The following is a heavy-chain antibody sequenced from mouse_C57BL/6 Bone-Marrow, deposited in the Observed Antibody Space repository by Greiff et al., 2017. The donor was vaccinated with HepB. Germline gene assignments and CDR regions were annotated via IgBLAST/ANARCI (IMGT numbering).Heavy chain of an antibody. J-gene: IGHJ2*01. Sequence: EVKLVESGGGLVQPGGSLSLSCAASGFTFTDYYMSWVRQPPGKALEWLGFIRNKANGYTTEYSASEKGRFTISRDNSQSILYLQMNALRAEDSATYYCARYAYGSLDYWGQGTTLTVSS. CDR1: GFTFTDYY. D-gene: IGHD1-1*01. V-gene: IGHV7-3*01. CDR2: IRNKANGYTT. CDR3: ARYAYGSLDY.